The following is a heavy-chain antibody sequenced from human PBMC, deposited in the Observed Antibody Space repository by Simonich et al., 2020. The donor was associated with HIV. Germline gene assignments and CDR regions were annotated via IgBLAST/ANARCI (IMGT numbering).Heavy chain of an antibody. V-gene: IGHV4-34*01. Sequence: QVQLHQWGAGLLKSSETLSLTCAVYGGSFSGDYWNWIRQTPGKGLEWIAEINHGGRTNYNPSLKSRVTILLATSKNQFSLKLASVTATDTALYYCARSPSENWDYYFDYWSQGTLVTVSS. D-gene: IGHD1-7*01. CDR2: INHGGRT. CDR3: ARSPSENWDYYFDY. CDR1: GGSFSGDY. J-gene: IGHJ4*02.